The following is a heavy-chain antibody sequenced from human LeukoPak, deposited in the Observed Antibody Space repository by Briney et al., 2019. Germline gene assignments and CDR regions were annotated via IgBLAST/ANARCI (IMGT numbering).Heavy chain of an antibody. J-gene: IGHJ4*02. CDR3: ARHVSPIDIVVVPAPTYFDY. V-gene: IGHV5-10-1*01. Sequence: GESLKISCKGSGDSFTSYWISWVRQMPGKGLEWMGRIDPSDSYTNYSPSFQGHVTISADKSISTAYLQWSSLKASDTAMYYCARHVSPIDIVVVPAPTYFDYWGQGTLVTVSS. CDR2: IDPSDSYT. D-gene: IGHD2-2*01. CDR1: GDSFTSYW.